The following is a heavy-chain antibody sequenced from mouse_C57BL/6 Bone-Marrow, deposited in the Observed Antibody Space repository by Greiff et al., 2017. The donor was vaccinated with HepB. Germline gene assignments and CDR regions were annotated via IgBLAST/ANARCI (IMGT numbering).Heavy chain of an antibody. CDR3: ARRDWDWYFDV. V-gene: IGHV1-18*01. Sequence: EVQLQQSGPELVTPWASVKIPCKASGYTFTDYNMDWVKQRPGKSLEWIGDINTNNGGTIYNQQFKGKATLTVDKYSSTAYMERRSLTSEDTAVYYCARRDWDWYFDVWGTGTTVTVSS. J-gene: IGHJ1*03. D-gene: IGHD4-1*01. CDR2: INTNNGGT. CDR1: GYTFTDYN.